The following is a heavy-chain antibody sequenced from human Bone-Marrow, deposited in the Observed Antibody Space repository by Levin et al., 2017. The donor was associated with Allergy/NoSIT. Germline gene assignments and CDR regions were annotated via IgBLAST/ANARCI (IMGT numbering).Heavy chain of an antibody. D-gene: IGHD4-17*01. Sequence: GESLKISCVGSGFTFSNAWLNWVRQSPGKGLEWVGHIKNIPDGGTTDYAEHVKDRFIISRDDSKNTLYLEMNSLKTEDTAVYFCATDRGGDFTFDYWGQGTLVTVSS. V-gene: IGHV3-15*07. CDR3: ATDRGGDFTFDY. J-gene: IGHJ4*02. CDR2: IKNIPDGGTT. CDR1: GFTFSNAW.